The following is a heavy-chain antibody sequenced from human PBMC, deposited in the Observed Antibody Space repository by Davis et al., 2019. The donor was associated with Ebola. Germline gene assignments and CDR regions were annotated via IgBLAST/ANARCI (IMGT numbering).Heavy chain of an antibody. CDR1: GGTISSYA. V-gene: IGHV1-69*13. D-gene: IGHD3-9*01. Sequence: AASVKVSCKASGGTISSYAISWVRQAPGQGLEWMGGIIPIFGTANYAQKFQGRVTITADESTSTAYMELSSLRSEDTAVYYCAREPQLRYRNWFDPWGQGTLVTVSS. J-gene: IGHJ5*02. CDR2: IIPIFGTA. CDR3: AREPQLRYRNWFDP.